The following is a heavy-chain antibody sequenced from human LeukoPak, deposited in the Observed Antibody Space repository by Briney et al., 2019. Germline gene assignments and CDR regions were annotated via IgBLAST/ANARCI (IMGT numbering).Heavy chain of an antibody. CDR1: GFTFSYFW. CDR3: ARDNVGATPFDY. V-gene: IGHV3-7*05. D-gene: IGHD1-26*01. CDR2: INLDGTER. J-gene: IGHJ4*02. Sequence: GGSLRLSCAASGFTFSYFWMSWVRQAPGKGLEWVANINLDGTERHYVDSVKGRFTISRDNARKSLYLQMNSMRDEDTAVYYCARDNVGATPFDYWGQRTLVTVSS.